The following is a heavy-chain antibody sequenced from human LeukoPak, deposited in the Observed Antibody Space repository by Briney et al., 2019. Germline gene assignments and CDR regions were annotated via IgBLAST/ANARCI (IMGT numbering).Heavy chain of an antibody. CDR2: IVVGSGNT. CDR1: GFTFTSSA. Sequence: SVKVSCKASGFTFTSSAMQWVRQARGQRLEWIGWIVVGSGNTNYAQKFQERVTMTRDMSTSTVYMELSSLRSEDTAVYYCARDGSYYYDSSGLLHWGQGTLVTVSS. D-gene: IGHD3-22*01. J-gene: IGHJ4*02. V-gene: IGHV1-58*02. CDR3: ARDGSYYYDSSGLLH.